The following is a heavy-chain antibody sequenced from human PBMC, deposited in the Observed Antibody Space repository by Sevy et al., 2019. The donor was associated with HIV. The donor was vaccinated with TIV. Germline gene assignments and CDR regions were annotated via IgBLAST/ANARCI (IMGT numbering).Heavy chain of an antibody. D-gene: IGHD3-16*01. CDR2: VSFDGGSK. V-gene: IGHV3-30-3*01. CDR3: VREWARSITFDI. J-gene: IGHJ3*02. CDR1: GFTFNNFP. Sequence: GGSLRLSCEASGFTFNNFPIHWVRQAPGKGLEWVAVVSFDGGSKYYADSVRDRFTVSRDNSKNTVYLQLNSLRAEDTAVYYCVREWARSITFDIWGQGTLVTVSS.